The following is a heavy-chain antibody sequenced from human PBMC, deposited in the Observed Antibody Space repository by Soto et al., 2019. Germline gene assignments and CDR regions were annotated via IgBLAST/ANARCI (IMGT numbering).Heavy chain of an antibody. D-gene: IGHD3-10*01. CDR2: IYYSGST. CDR3: AGEYYYGSGSYYDY. J-gene: IGHJ4*02. CDR1: GGSISSGGYY. Sequence: QVQLQESGPGLVKPSQTLSLTCTVSGGSISSGGYYWSWIRQHPGKGLAWIGYIYYSGSTYYNPSSRSRLTISVDPYKNQFSLKLSSVTAADTAVYYCAGEYYYGSGSYYDYWGQGTLVTVSS. V-gene: IGHV4-31*03.